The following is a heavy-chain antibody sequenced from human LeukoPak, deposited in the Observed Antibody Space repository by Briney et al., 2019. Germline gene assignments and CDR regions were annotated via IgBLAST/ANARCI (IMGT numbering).Heavy chain of an antibody. CDR2: IKQDGSEK. J-gene: IGHJ4*02. CDR3: ARDFGRPTTFDY. Sequence: GGSLRLSCAASGFTFSSHWMSWVRQTPGKGLERGAAIKQDGSEKYYVGSVNGRFTISRDNAKNSLYLQMNSLRAEDTGTYYCARDFGRPTTFDYWGQGTLVTVSS. CDR1: GFTFSSHW. D-gene: IGHD3-3*01. V-gene: IGHV3-7*03.